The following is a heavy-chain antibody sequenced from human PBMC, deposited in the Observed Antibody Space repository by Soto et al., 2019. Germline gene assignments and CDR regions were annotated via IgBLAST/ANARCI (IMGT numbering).Heavy chain of an antibody. J-gene: IGHJ5*02. V-gene: IGHV1-8*01. CDR2: MNPNSGNT. CDR3: ARGRTMIVATRANWCDR. Sequence: QVQLVQSGAEVKKPGASVKVSCKASGYTFTSYDINWVRQATGQGLEWMGWMNPNSGNTGYAQKFQGRVTMTRNTSISTSYRKLSSMRSADTAGYYCARGRTMIVATRANWCDRWGQGTLVTVSS. D-gene: IGHD3-22*01. CDR1: GYTFTSYD.